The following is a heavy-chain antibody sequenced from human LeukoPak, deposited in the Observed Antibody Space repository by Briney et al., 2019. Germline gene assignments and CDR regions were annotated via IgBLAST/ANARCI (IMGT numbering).Heavy chain of an antibody. D-gene: IGHD3-22*01. CDR3: ARRNSYDGGRDY. CDR2: IYYSGST. CDR1: GGSISSSYYY. J-gene: IGHJ4*02. V-gene: IGHV4-39*01. Sequence: SETLSLTCTVSGGSISSSYYYWGWIRQPPGKGLEWIGSIYYSGSTYYNPSLKSRVTISVDTSKNQFSLKLSSVTAADTAVYYCARRNSYDGGRDYWGQGTLVTVSS.